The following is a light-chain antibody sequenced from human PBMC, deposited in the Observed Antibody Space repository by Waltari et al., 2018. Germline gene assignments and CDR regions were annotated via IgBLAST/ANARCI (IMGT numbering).Light chain of an antibody. CDR1: QSVSSN. CDR2: GAS. CDR3: QQYNNWPPWT. J-gene: IGKJ1*01. Sequence: EIVMTQSPATPSVSPGERATLSCRASQSVSSNLAWYQQKPGQAPRLLIYGASTRATGIPARFSGSGSGTEFTLTISSMQSEDFAVYYCQQYNNWPPWTSGQGTKVEIK. V-gene: IGKV3-15*01.